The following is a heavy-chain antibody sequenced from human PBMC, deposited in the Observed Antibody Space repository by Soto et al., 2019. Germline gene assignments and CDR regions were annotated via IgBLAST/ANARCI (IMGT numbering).Heavy chain of an antibody. CDR2: INHSGST. CDR3: ARGNGPANFYYGSGMHSHYYYYYGRDV. Sequence: PSETLSLTCAVYGGSFSGYYWSWIRQPPGKGLEWIGEINHSGSTNYNPSLKSRVAISVDTSKNQLSLKLSSVTAADTAVYYCARGNGPANFYYGSGMHSHYYYYYGRDVWGQGTTVTVSS. D-gene: IGHD3-10*01. J-gene: IGHJ6*02. V-gene: IGHV4-34*01. CDR1: GGSFSGYY.